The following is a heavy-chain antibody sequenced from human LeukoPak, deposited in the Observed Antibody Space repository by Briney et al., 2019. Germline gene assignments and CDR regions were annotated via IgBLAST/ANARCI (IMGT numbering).Heavy chain of an antibody. J-gene: IGHJ6*03. CDR1: GYTLTELS. CDR2: FDPEDGET. V-gene: IGHV1-24*01. CDR3: ATVSSGDYGNSNYYYYYMDV. Sequence: ASVKVSCKVSGYTLTELSMHWVRQAPGKGLEWMGGFDPEDGETIYAQKFQGRVTMTEDTSTDTAYMELSSLRSEDTAVYYCATVSSGDYGNSNYYYYYMDVWGKGTTVTVSS. D-gene: IGHD4-11*01.